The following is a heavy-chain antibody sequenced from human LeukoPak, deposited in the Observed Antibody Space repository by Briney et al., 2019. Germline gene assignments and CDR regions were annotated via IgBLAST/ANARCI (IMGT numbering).Heavy chain of an antibody. Sequence: SETLSLTCAVYGXSFSGYYWSWIRQPPGKGLEWIGEINHSGSTNYNPSLKSRVTISVDTSKNQFSLKLSSVTAADTAVYYCARVYDSSGYSDYWGQGTLVTVSS. CDR2: INHSGST. CDR1: GXSFSGYY. J-gene: IGHJ4*02. CDR3: ARVYDSSGYSDY. D-gene: IGHD3-22*01. V-gene: IGHV4-34*01.